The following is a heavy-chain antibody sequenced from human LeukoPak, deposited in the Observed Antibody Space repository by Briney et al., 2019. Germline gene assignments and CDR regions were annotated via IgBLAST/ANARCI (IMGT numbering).Heavy chain of an antibody. Sequence: PGGSLRLSCAASGFTFSSYGMHWVRQAPGKGLEWVAVIWYDGSNKYYADSVKGRFTISRDNSKNTLYLQMNSLRAEDTAVYYCARGSYDYVWGSYRPNPIDYWGQGTLVTVSS. J-gene: IGHJ4*02. D-gene: IGHD3-16*02. CDR3: ARGSYDYVWGSYRPNPIDY. V-gene: IGHV3-33*01. CDR1: GFTFSSYG. CDR2: IWYDGSNK.